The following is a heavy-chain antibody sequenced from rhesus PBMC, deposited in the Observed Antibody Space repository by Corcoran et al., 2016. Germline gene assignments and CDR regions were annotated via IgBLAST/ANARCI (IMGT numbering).Heavy chain of an antibody. D-gene: IGHD6-25*01. CDR1: GGSFSSYW. J-gene: IGHJ4*01. V-gene: IGHV4-80*01. CDR2: INGNSRPT. CDR3: ARWGHSGSWNFDY. Sequence: QVQLQESGPGLVKPSETLSLTCAVSGGSFSSYWWSWIRQPPGKGLEWIGEINGNSRPTYHNPAVESRVTSSKGASKNQFSLRLSSVTAADTAVYCCARWGHSGSWNFDYWGQGVLVTVSS.